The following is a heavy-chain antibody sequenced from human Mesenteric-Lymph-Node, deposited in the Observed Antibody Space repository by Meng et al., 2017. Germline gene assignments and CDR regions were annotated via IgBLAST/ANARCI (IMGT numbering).Heavy chain of an antibody. Sequence: GGSLRLSCAASGFTVSSNYMSWVRQAPGKGLEWISVIYSGSSTYYADSVKGRFTISRNNSKNTLYLQMNSLRAEDTAVYYCARDYLDSSGWYSIQHWGQGTLVTVSS. CDR3: ARDYLDSSGWYSIQH. J-gene: IGHJ1*01. D-gene: IGHD6-19*01. CDR1: GFTVSSNY. V-gene: IGHV3-53*04. CDR2: IYSGSST.